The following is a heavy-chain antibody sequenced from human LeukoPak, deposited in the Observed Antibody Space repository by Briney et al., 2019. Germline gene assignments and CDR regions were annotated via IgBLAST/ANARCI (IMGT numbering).Heavy chain of an antibody. CDR2: IGTAGDT. V-gene: IGHV3-13*01. J-gene: IGHJ6*02. Sequence: GRSLRLSCAASGFTFSSYDMHWVRQATGKGLEWVSAIGTAGDTYYPGSVKGRFTISRENAKNSLYLQMNSLRAGDTAVYYCARGAAAGGYYYYGMDVWGQGATVTVSS. CDR3: ARGAAAGGYYYYGMDV. CDR1: GFTFSSYD. D-gene: IGHD6-13*01.